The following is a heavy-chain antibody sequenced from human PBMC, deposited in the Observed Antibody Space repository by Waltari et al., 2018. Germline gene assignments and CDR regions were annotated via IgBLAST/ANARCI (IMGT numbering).Heavy chain of an antibody. CDR3: ARVEDYGDYRPRRGYYYYGMDV. V-gene: IGHV4-59*01. CDR1: GGSISSYY. J-gene: IGHJ6*02. Sequence: QVQLQESGPGLVTPSETLSLTCTVSGGSISSYYWSWIRQPPGKGLEWIGYIYYSGSTNYNPSLKSRVTISVDTSKNQFSLKLSSVTAADTAVYYCARVEDYGDYRPRRGYYYYGMDVWGQGTTVTVSS. CDR2: IYYSGST. D-gene: IGHD4-17*01.